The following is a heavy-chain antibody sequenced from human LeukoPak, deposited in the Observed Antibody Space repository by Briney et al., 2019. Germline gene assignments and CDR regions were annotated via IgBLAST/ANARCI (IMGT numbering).Heavy chain of an antibody. Sequence: PGGSQRLSWTGAVLSKSIALIDCGSKAPEKALEWVSLIYDDGRTVYGDSVRGRFTISRDTSKNMVYLQMNSLKVEDSAIYYCARDRAGRESWVEFDLWGQGTLVTVSS. J-gene: IGHJ5*02. CDR3: ARDRAGRESWVEFDL. CDR2: IYDDGRT. V-gene: IGHV3-53*05. CDR1: VLSKSIAL. D-gene: IGHD3-10*01.